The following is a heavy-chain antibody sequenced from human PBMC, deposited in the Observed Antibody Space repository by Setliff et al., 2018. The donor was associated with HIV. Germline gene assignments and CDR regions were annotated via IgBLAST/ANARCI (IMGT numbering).Heavy chain of an antibody. CDR1: GFTFSRYA. CDR2: ISAGSSLI. D-gene: IGHD1-26*01. J-gene: IGHJ4*02. V-gene: IGHV3-48*01. CDR3: ARDSGTVGADDY. Sequence: HPGGSLRLSCAASGFTFSRYAMTWVRQAPGKGLEWVAYISAGSSLIYYVESVKGRFTISRDNAKNSLYLQMNTLRTEDTAVYYCARDSGTVGADDYWGQGTLVTVSS.